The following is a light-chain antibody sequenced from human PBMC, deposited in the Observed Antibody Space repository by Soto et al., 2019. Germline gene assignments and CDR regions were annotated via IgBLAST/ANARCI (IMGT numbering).Light chain of an antibody. J-gene: IGLJ1*01. CDR3: SSYAGSNNYV. V-gene: IGLV2-14*01. CDR1: SSDVGGYDY. CDR2: EVS. Sequence: QSALTQPASVSGSPGQSITISCTGTSSDVGGYDYVSWYQLHPGKAPKLMVFEVSNRPSGVSYRFSGSKSGNTASLTVSGLQAEDEADYYCSSYAGSNNYVFGTGTKLTVL.